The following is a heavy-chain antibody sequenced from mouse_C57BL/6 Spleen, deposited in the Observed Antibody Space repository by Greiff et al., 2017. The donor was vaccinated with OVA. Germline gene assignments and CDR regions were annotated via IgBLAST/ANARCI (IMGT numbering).Heavy chain of an antibody. CDR2: IDPENGAT. J-gene: IGHJ2*01. CDR3: STRNYYFDY. D-gene: IGHD2-1*01. CDR1: GFNIKDDS. V-gene: IGHV14-4*01. Sequence: VQLQQSGAELVRPGASVKLSCTASGFNIKDDSMHWVKQRPEQGLEWIGWIDPENGATEYASKLQGKAPLTADTSSTTPYLQLSSLTSEDTAVYYCSTRNYYFDYWGQGTTLTVSS.